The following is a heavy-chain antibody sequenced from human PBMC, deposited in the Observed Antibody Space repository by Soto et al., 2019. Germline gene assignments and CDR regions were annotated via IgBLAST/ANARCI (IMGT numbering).Heavy chain of an antibody. V-gene: IGHV3-15*07. D-gene: IGHD2-15*01. Sequence: EVQRVDAGGGLVKPGGSLRLSCEASGFSVSKAWRNWVRQAPGKGLEWVGRIKTRDEGETTNYAAPVKGRFTISRDDSKNTLYLQMNSLKTEDTAVYYCTTGSVEGFWGQGTTVPVSS. CDR2: IKTRDEGETT. J-gene: IGHJ6*02. CDR3: TTGSVEGF. CDR1: GFSVSKAW.